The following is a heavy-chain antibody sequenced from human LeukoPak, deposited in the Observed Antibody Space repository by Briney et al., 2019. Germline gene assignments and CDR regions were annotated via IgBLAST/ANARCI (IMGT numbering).Heavy chain of an antibody. D-gene: IGHD7-27*01. CDR2: IYPGDSDT. CDR1: EYSFTSYW. V-gene: IGHV5-51*01. J-gene: IGHJ4*02. Sequence: GESLKISCKGSEYSFTSYWIGWVRQMPGKGLEWMGIIYPGDSDTRYSPSFQGQVTISADKSISTAYLQWSSLKASDTAMYYCARSVAGRWSRQPGEGGYFDYWGQGTLVTVSS. CDR3: ARSVAGRWSRQPGEGGYFDY.